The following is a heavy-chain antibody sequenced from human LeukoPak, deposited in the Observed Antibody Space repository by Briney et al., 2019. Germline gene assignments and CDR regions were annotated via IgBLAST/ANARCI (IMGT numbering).Heavy chain of an antibody. Sequence: GGSLRLSCAASGFTFSSYEMNWVRQAPGKGLEGVSYINSSGSTIYYADSVKGRFTISRDNAKNSLYLQMNSLRAEDTAVYYSAKDMAVGGYGSGSYFDYWGQGTLVTVSS. D-gene: IGHD3-10*01. CDR1: GFTFSSYE. CDR2: INSSGSTI. V-gene: IGHV3-48*03. CDR3: AKDMAVGGYGSGSYFDY. J-gene: IGHJ4*02.